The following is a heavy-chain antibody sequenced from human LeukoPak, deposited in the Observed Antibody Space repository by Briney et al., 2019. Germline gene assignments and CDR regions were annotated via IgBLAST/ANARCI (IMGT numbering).Heavy chain of an antibody. D-gene: IGHD2-2*01. V-gene: IGHV1-46*01. CDR1: GYTFTSYY. CDR2: INPSGGST. CDR3: MYQLLGGGYYGMDV. J-gene: IGHJ6*02. Sequence: ASVKVSCKASGYTFTSYYMHWARQAPGQGLEWMGIINPSGGSTSYAQKFQGRVTMTRDTSTSTVYMELSSLRSEDTAVYYCMYQLLGGGYYGMDVWGQGTTVTVSS.